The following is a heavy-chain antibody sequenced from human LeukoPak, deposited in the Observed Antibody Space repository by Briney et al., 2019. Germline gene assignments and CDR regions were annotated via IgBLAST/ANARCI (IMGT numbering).Heavy chain of an antibody. CDR1: AFTFRSYA. CDR2: ISGSGGST. Sequence: GGSLRLSCAASAFTFRSYAMSWVRQAGGKGLEWVSAISGSGGSTYYADSVKGRFSISRDNSKNSLYLEMNSLRTEDAAMYYCAKESGKFDYWGQGTLVAVSS. V-gene: IGHV3-23*01. CDR3: AKESGKFDY. J-gene: IGHJ4*02.